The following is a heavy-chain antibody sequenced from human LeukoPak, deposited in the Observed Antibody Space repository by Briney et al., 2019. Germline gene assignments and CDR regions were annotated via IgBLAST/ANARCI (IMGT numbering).Heavy chain of an antibody. D-gene: IGHD3-10*01. V-gene: IGHV3-21*01. CDR1: GFTFSSYS. CDR2: ISSGSTYI. Sequence: GGSLRLSCAASGFTFSSYSMNWVRQAPGKGLEWVSSISSGSTYIDYADSVKGRFTISRDNAKNSLYLQMNSLRAEDTAVYYCARDVTSYYGSGSYYKYYFDYWGQGTLVTVSS. CDR3: ARDVTSYYGSGSYYKYYFDY. J-gene: IGHJ4*02.